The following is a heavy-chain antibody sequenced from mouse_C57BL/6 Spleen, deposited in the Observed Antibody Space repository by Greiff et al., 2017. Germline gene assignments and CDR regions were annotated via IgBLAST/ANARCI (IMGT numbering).Heavy chain of an antibody. CDR1: GYTFTSYW. D-gene: IGHD2-1*01. CDR3: ARALLYYPFDD. J-gene: IGHJ2*01. V-gene: IGHV1-52*01. Sequence: VQLQQPGAELVRPGSSVKLSCKASGYTFTSYWMHWVKQRPIQGLEWIGNIDPSDSETHYNQKFKDKAPLTVDKSSSTAYMQLSSLTSEYSAVYYSARALLYYPFDDWGQGTTLTVSS. CDR2: IDPSDSET.